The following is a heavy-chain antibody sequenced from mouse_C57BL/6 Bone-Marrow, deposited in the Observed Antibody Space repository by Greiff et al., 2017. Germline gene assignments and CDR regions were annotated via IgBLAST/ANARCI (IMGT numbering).Heavy chain of an antibody. J-gene: IGHJ2*01. CDR1: GYTFTDYY. CDR2: INPYNGGT. V-gene: IGHV1-19*01. Sequence: EVQLQQSGPVLVKPGASVKMSCKASGYTFTDYYMNWVKQSHGKSLEWIGVINPYNGGTSYNQKFTGKATLTVDKSSSTAYMELNSLKSEDSAVYYCARRDYYGSFDYWGQGTTLTVSS. D-gene: IGHD1-1*01. CDR3: ARRDYYGSFDY.